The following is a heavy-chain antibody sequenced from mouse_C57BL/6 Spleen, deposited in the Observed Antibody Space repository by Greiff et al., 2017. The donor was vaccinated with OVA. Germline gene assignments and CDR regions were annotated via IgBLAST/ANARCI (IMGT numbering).Heavy chain of an antibody. CDR1: GYTFTSYW. D-gene: IGHD1-1*01. Sequence: QVQLQQPGAELVMPGASVKLSCKASGYTFTSYWMHWVKQRPGQGLEWFGRIHPSDSDTNYNQKFQGKATLTVDKSTSTSYMQLSSLTAEDSAVYYCATLYYGSTWFAYWGQGTLVTVSA. CDR2: IHPSDSDT. J-gene: IGHJ3*01. V-gene: IGHV1-74*01. CDR3: ATLYYGSTWFAY.